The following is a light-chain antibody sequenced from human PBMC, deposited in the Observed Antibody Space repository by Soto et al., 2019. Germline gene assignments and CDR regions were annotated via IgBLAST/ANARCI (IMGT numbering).Light chain of an antibody. J-gene: IGKJ4*01. CDR3: LQHYTYPPT. CDR2: SVS. V-gene: IGKV1-17*03. Sequence: DIQMTQSPSDLSASVGDTVTVTCRASQAIGDHLAWFQQQPGKVPQRLIYSVSTLHTGAPSRFSGSGSETDFTLTITNLQPEDFASYFCLQHYTYPPTFGGGT. CDR1: QAIGDH.